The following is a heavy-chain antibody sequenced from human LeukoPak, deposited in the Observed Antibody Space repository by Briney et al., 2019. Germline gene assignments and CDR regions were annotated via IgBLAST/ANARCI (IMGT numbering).Heavy chain of an antibody. Sequence: PAGGSLRLSCAASGFTFSSYSMNWVRQAPGKGLEWVSYISSSSSTIYYADSVKGRFTISRDNAKNSLYLQMNSLRAEDTAVYYCARDFPLYDSSGYTPGGFDPWGQGTLVTVSS. V-gene: IGHV3-48*04. D-gene: IGHD3-22*01. J-gene: IGHJ5*02. CDR1: GFTFSSYS. CDR2: ISSSSSTI. CDR3: ARDFPLYDSSGYTPGGFDP.